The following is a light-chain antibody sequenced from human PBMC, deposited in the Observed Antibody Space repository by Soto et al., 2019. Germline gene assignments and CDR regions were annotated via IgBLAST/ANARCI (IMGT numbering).Light chain of an antibody. CDR2: EVN. CDR1: SSDVGAYNY. V-gene: IGLV2-14*01. Sequence: QSALAQPASVSGSPGQSITISCTGTSSDVGAYNYVSWYQHHPGEAPRLMIYEVNYRPSGVSNRFSGSKSVNTASLTISGLQAEDEGDYYCSSYYTISTSFYVFGTGTKVTVL. CDR3: SSYYTISTSFYV. J-gene: IGLJ1*01.